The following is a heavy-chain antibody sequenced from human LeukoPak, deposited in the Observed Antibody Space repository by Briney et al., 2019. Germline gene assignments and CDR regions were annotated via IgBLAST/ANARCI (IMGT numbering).Heavy chain of an antibody. CDR2: ISTYNGNT. J-gene: IGHJ4*02. D-gene: IGHD1-26*01. Sequence: GASVKVSCKASGYTFTSYGISWVRQAPGQGLEWLGWISTYNGNTHYAQKFQGRVTVTEDTSTDTAYMELSSLRSEDTAVYYCATGVGGSYYFDYWGQGTLVTVSS. CDR3: ATGVGGSYYFDY. CDR1: GYTFTSYG. V-gene: IGHV1-18*01.